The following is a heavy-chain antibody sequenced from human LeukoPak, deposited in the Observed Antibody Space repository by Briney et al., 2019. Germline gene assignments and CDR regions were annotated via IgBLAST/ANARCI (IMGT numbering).Heavy chain of an antibody. J-gene: IGHJ4*02. V-gene: IGHV3-7*01. CDR3: AISSPVATVGY. CDR2: INQDGSEK. Sequence: GGSLRLSCADSGFTFSSYWISWFRQAPGKGLEWVANINQDGSEKYYVDSVRGRFTISRDNAKNSLYLQMNSLRAEDTAVYYCAISSPVATVGYWGQGTLVTVSS. D-gene: IGHD4-23*01. CDR1: GFTFSSYW.